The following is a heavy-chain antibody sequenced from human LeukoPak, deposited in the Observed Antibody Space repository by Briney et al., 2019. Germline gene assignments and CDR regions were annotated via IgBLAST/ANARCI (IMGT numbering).Heavy chain of an antibody. D-gene: IGHD1-26*01. CDR3: AREAYSGSYDY. Sequence: SETLSLTCTVSGSSISSYYWSWIRQPPGKGLEWIGYIYYSGSTNYNPSLKSRVTISVDTSKNQFSLKLSSVTAADTAVYYCAREAYSGSYDYWGQGTLVTVSS. V-gene: IGHV4-59*01. J-gene: IGHJ4*02. CDR1: GSSISSYY. CDR2: IYYSGST.